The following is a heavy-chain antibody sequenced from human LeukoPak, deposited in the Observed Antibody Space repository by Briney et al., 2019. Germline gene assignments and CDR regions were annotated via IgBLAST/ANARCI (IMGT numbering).Heavy chain of an antibody. J-gene: IGHJ6*03. D-gene: IGHD6-13*01. V-gene: IGHV4-34*01. Sequence: SETLSLTCAAYGGSFSGYYWSWIRQPPGKGLEWIGEINHSGSTNYNPSLKSRVTISVDTSKNQLSLKLSSVTAVDTAVYYCARVSSSWYVLYYMDVWGKGTTVTVSS. CDR3: ARVSSSWYVLYYMDV. CDR2: INHSGST. CDR1: GGSFSGYY.